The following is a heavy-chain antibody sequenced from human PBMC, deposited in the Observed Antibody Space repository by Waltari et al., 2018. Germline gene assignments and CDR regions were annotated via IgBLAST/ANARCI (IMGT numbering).Heavy chain of an antibody. CDR1: GGTFSSYA. Sequence: QVQLVQSGAEVKKPGSSVKVSCKASGGTFSSYAISWVRQAPGQGLEWMGGIIPIFGTANYAQKFQGRVTITTDESTSTAYMELSSLRSEDTAMYYCARDLGYSGYAYYYYYGMDVWGQGTTVTVSS. CDR3: ARDLGYSGYAYYYYYGMDV. V-gene: IGHV1-69*05. CDR2: IIPIFGTA. J-gene: IGHJ6*02. D-gene: IGHD5-12*01.